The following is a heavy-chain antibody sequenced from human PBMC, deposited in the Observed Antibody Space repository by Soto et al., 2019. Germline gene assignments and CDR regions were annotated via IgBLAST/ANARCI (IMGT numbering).Heavy chain of an antibody. CDR2: INPSGGST. Sequence: QVQLVQSGAEVKKPGASVKVSCKASGYTFTSYYMHWVRQAPGQGLEWMGIINPSGGSTSYAQKFQGRVTMTRDTSTSTVYMELSSLRSEDTAVYYCARDLRRRGSGSYEFDYWGQGTLVTVSS. V-gene: IGHV1-46*01. D-gene: IGHD3-10*01. CDR1: GYTFTSYY. CDR3: ARDLRRRGSGSYEFDY. J-gene: IGHJ4*02.